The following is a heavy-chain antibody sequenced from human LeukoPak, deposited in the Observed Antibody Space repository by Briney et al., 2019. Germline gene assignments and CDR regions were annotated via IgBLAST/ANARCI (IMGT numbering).Heavy chain of an antibody. CDR2: IKQDGSEK. J-gene: IGHJ4*02. CDR3: ARCLGTALYY. Sequence: GGSLRLSCAASGFTFTSYWMTWVRQAPGKGLEWLANIKQDGSEKYYVDSVKGRFTISRDNAKNSLYLQMNSLRAEDTAVYYCARCLGTALYYWGQGTLVTASS. CDR1: GFTFTSYW. V-gene: IGHV3-7*01. D-gene: IGHD6-25*01.